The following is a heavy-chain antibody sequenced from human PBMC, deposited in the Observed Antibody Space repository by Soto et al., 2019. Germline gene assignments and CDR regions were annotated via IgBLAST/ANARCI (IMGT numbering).Heavy chain of an antibody. CDR2: INPSGGRT. D-gene: IGHD1-26*01. Sequence: QVQLLQSGAAVAKPGASVRVSCKTSGYIFTNYYIYWMRQAPGQGFEWVGTINPSGGRTTFAPKFQGRVTMTRDTPTNTVYMEVTSLTSEDTALYYCARDSVGGWFDPWGQGTLVTVSS. J-gene: IGHJ5*02. CDR3: ARDSVGGWFDP. V-gene: IGHV1-46*01. CDR1: GYIFTNYY.